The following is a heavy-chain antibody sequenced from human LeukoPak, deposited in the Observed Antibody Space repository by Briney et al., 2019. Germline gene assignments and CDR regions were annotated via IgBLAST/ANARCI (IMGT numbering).Heavy chain of an antibody. Sequence: SETLSLTCTVSGGSISSSSYYWGWIRQPPGKGLEWIGSIYYSGSTYYNPSLKSRVTISLDTSKNQFSLKLNSVTAADTAIYYCARDFSSSSTVYYYYYMDVWGKGTTVTVSS. D-gene: IGHD6-6*01. CDR1: GGSISSSSYY. V-gene: IGHV4-39*07. CDR3: ARDFSSSSTVYYYYYMDV. CDR2: IYYSGST. J-gene: IGHJ6*03.